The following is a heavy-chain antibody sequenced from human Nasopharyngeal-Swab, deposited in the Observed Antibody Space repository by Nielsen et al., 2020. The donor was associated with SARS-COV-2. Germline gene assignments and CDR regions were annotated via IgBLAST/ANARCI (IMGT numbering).Heavy chain of an antibody. Sequence: GESLKISCAASGFTFSNYNMNWVRQAPGKGLDWFSSIISISTYIYYADSVKGRFTISRDNTKNSLSLQMNSLRAEDTAVYYCARDGLDYDFWSAYFMDVWGQGTTVIVSS. V-gene: IGHV3-21*01. CDR1: GFTFSNYN. D-gene: IGHD3-3*01. CDR2: IISISTYI. J-gene: IGHJ6*02. CDR3: ARDGLDYDFWSAYFMDV.